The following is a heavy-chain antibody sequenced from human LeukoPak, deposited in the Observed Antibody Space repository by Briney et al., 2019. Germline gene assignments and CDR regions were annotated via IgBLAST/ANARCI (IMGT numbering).Heavy chain of an antibody. J-gene: IGHJ5*02. D-gene: IGHD2-2*01. CDR2: IIPIFGTA. CDR1: GGTFISYA. V-gene: IGHV1-69*01. Sequence: GSSVKVSCKASGGTFISYAISWVRQAPGQGLEWMGGIIPIFGTANYAQKFQGRVTITADESASTAYMELSSLRSEDTAVYYCARVGDCSSTSCYYHWFDPWGQGTLVTVSS. CDR3: ARVGDCSSTSCYYHWFDP.